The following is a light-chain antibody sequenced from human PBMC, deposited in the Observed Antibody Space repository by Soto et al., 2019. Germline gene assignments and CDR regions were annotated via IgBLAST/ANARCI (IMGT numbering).Light chain of an antibody. CDR3: GTWDSSLSAYV. V-gene: IGLV1-51*01. CDR1: SSNIGNNY. CDR2: DNN. Sequence: QSVLTQPPSVSAAPGQKVTISCSGSSSNIGNNYVSWYQQVPGTAPKLLIYDNNKRPSGIPDRFPGSKSGTSATLGITGLQSGDEADYYCGTWDSSLSAYVFGPRTKVTVL. J-gene: IGLJ1*01.